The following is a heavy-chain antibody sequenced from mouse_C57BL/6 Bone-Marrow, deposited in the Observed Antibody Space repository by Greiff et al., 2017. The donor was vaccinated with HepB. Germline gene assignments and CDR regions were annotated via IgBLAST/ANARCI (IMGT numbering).Heavy chain of an antibody. CDR3: ARRIITTAAY. Sequence: EVQLVESGGGLVKPGGSLKLSCAASGFTFSSYTMSWVRQTPEKRLEWVATISGGGGNTYYPDSVKGRFTISRDNAKNTLYLQMSSLRSEDTALYYCARRIITTAAYWGQGTLVTVSA. D-gene: IGHD1-2*01. J-gene: IGHJ3*01. CDR1: GFTFSSYT. V-gene: IGHV5-9*01. CDR2: ISGGGGNT.